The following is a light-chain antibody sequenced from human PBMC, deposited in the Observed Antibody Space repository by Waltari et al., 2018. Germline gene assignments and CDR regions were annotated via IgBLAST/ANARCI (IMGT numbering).Light chain of an antibody. Sequence: DIQMTQSPSSVSASVGDRVTITCRASQDINKWLAWYQQKPGKAPKLLIYAASTLQGGVSSRFSGSGSGTDFTLTITSLQPEDFATYYCQQANSFLPGTFGQGTRLE. CDR1: QDINKW. CDR2: AAS. J-gene: IGKJ5*01. V-gene: IGKV1-12*01. CDR3: QQANSFLPGT.